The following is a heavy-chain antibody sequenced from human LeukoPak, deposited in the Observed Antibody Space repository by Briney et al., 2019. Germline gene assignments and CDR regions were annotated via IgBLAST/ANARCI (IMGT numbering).Heavy chain of an antibody. V-gene: IGHV1-2*02. D-gene: IGHD5-12*01. Sequence: GASVKVSCKASGYTFTVYYMHWVRQAPGQGLEWMGWMYANSGDTQSAQKFQGRVTMTRDTSISTAYMELSRLTSDDTAMYYCAREPPGTSGCDYWGQGTLVTVSS. J-gene: IGHJ4*02. CDR2: MYANSGDT. CDR3: AREPPGTSGCDY. CDR1: GYTFTVYY.